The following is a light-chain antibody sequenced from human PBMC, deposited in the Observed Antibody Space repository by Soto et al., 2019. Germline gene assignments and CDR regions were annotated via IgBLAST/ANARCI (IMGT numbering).Light chain of an antibody. CDR3: QSYDSSLRGSV. J-gene: IGLJ2*01. Sequence: QSVLTQPPSVSGAPGQRVTISCSGSSSNIGTPFDVHWYQQLPGTAPKLLIYENRRRPSGVPDRFSGSKSGTSASLAITGLQAEDEGDYYCQSYDSSLRGSVFGGGTKLTVL. CDR2: ENR. V-gene: IGLV1-40*01. CDR1: SSNIGTPFD.